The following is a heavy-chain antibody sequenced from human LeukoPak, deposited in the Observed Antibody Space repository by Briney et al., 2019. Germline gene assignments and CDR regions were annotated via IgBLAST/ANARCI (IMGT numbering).Heavy chain of an antibody. CDR2: MNPNSGNT. V-gene: IGHV1-8*02. D-gene: IGHD6-13*01. CDR1: GYTFTSYG. CDR3: ARALSAAAGFP. J-gene: IGHJ4*02. Sequence: ASVKVSCKASGYTFTSYGISWVRQATGQGLEWMGWMNPNSGNTGYAQKFQGRVTMTRNTSISTAYMELSSLRSEDTAVYYCARALSAAAGFPWGQGTLVTVSS.